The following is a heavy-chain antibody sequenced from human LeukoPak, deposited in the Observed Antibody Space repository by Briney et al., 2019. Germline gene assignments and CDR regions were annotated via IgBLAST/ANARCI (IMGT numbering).Heavy chain of an antibody. D-gene: IGHD6-6*01. V-gene: IGHV3-21*01. Sequence: TPGGSLRLSCAASGFTFSSYSMNWVRQAPGKGLEWVSSISSSSSYIYYADSVKGRFTISRDNAKNSLHLQMNSLRTEDTAVFYCARDFSRIAARLGAFDIWGQGTMVTVSS. J-gene: IGHJ3*02. CDR1: GFTFSSYS. CDR3: ARDFSRIAARLGAFDI. CDR2: ISSSSSYI.